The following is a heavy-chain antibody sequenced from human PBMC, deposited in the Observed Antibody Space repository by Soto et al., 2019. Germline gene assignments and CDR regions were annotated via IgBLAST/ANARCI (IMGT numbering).Heavy chain of an antibody. V-gene: IGHV4-31*03. Sequence: PSETLSLTCTVSGGSISSGGYYWSWIRQHPGKGLEWIGYIYYSGSTYYNPSLKSRVTISVDTSKNQFSLKLSSVTAADTAVYYCARDGTSHRRYYFDYWGQGTLVTVSS. CDR2: IYYSGST. D-gene: IGHD1-1*01. J-gene: IGHJ4*02. CDR3: ARDGTSHRRYYFDY. CDR1: GGSISSGGYY.